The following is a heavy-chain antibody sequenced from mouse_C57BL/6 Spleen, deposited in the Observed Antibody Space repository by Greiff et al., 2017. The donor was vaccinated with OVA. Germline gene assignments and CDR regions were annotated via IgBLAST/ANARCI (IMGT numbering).Heavy chain of an antibody. CDR3: ARGTVVADYAMDY. CDR2: IHPNSGST. CDR1: GYTFTSYW. D-gene: IGHD1-1*01. Sequence: QVQLQQSGAELVKPGASVKLSCKASGYTFTSYWMHWVKQRPGQGLEWIGMIHPNSGSTNYNEKFKSKATLTVDKSSSTAYMQLSSLTSEDSAVYYCARGTVVADYAMDYWGQGTSVTVSS. J-gene: IGHJ4*01. V-gene: IGHV1-64*01.